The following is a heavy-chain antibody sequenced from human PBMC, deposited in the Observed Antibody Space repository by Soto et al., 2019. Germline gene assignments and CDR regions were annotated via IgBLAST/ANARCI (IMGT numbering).Heavy chain of an antibody. Sequence: ASVKVSCKASGYTFTSYGISWVRQAPGQGLEGMGWISAYNGNTNYAQKLQGRVTMTTDTSTSTAYMELRSLRFDDTAVYYCARDLRPYYDSSLSPDAFDIWGQGTMVTVSS. V-gene: IGHV1-18*01. CDR3: ARDLRPYYDSSLSPDAFDI. CDR1: GYTFTSYG. D-gene: IGHD3-22*01. CDR2: ISAYNGNT. J-gene: IGHJ3*02.